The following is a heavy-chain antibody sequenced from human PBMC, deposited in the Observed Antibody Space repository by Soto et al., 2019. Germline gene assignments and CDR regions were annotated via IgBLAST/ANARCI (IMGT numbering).Heavy chain of an antibody. V-gene: IGHV4-39*01. CDR3: ARHAVYESVWGESDGGDY. D-gene: IGHD3-16*01. Sequence: QLQLQESGPGLVKPSETLSLACTVSGGSISSNSYYWDWIRQPPGKGLEWIGSLFYSGATYHNPSFQSRVTISVDTSKNQFSLHLTSVTAADTAVYSCARHAVYESVWGESDGGDYWGQGTLVTVSS. CDR2: LFYSGAT. J-gene: IGHJ4*02. CDR1: GGSISSNSYY.